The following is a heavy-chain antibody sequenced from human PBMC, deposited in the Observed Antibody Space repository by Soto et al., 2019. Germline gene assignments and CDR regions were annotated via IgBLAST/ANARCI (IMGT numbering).Heavy chain of an antibody. Sequence: QVQLVESGGGVVQPGRSLRLSCAASGFTFSSYGMHWVRQAPGKGLEWVAVISYDGSNKYYADSVKGRFTISRDNSKNTLYLPMNSLRAEDTAVYYCAKDARIVGATTEFDYWGQGTLVTVSS. CDR1: GFTFSSYG. CDR2: ISYDGSNK. CDR3: AKDARIVGATTEFDY. V-gene: IGHV3-30*18. D-gene: IGHD1-26*01. J-gene: IGHJ4*02.